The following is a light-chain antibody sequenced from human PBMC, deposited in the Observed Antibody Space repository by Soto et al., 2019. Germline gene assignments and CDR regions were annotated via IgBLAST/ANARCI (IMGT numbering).Light chain of an antibody. CDR1: SSDVGGYNY. Sequence: QSVLTQPASVSGSPGQSITISCTGTSSDVGGYNYVSWYQQHPGKAPKLMIYDVSIRPSGVSNRFSGSKSGKTASLTISGLQAEDEADYYCSSYTSSSTLDVFGTGTKVTVL. J-gene: IGLJ1*01. V-gene: IGLV2-14*01. CDR2: DVS. CDR3: SSYTSSSTLDV.